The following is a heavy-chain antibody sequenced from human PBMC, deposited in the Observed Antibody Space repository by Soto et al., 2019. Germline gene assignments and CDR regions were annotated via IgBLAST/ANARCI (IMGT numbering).Heavy chain of an antibody. Sequence: QVQLQESGPGLVKPSGTLSLTCAVSGGSINSSDWWSWVRQPPGKGLEWIGEIYHSGTTNYNPSLKSRVTISLDKSKKPFSLKLSSVTAADAAVYYCRSSTCKSGLYWYLDLWGRGTLVTVSS. D-gene: IGHD6-13*01. CDR2: IYHSGTT. CDR1: GGSINSSDW. V-gene: IGHV4-4*02. J-gene: IGHJ2*01. CDR3: RSSTCKSGLYWYLDL.